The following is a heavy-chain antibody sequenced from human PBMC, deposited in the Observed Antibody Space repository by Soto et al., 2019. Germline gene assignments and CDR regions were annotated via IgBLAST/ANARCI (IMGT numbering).Heavy chain of an antibody. CDR1: GGSISSSGYY. V-gene: IGHV4-39*01. CDR2: IFYRGTT. J-gene: IGHJ3*02. CDR3: ASQDYDDSGGAFDI. D-gene: IGHD4-17*01. Sequence: QLQLQESGPGLVKPSETLSLTCTVSGGSISSSGYYWGWIRQPPGKGLEWIGSIFYRGTTYYNPSLKSRVTISVDTSKNQFSLRLSSVTAADTAVYYCASQDYDDSGGAFDIWGQGTLVTVSS.